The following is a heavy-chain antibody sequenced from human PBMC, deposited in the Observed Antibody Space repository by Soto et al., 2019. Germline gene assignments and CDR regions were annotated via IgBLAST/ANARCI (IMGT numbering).Heavy chain of an antibody. D-gene: IGHD1-7*01. CDR2: IKTKSDGATT. V-gene: IGHV3-15*01. CDR1: GFTFSNAW. Sequence: RLSCAASGFTFSNAWMNWVRQAPGKGLEWVGRIKTKSDGATTDYAAPVKGRFTISRDDSRNTLYLQMNSLKAEDTAVYYCTALTGTTMALDYWGQGTLATVSS. CDR3: TALTGTTMALDY. J-gene: IGHJ4*02.